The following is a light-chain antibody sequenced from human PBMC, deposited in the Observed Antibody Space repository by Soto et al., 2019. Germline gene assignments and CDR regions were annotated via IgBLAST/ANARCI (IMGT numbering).Light chain of an antibody. CDR3: SSYAGSNNYV. CDR1: SSDVGGYNY. Sequence: QSVLTQPPSASGSPGQSVTISCTGTSSDVGGYNYVSWYQQHPGKAPKLMIYEVSERPSGVPDRFSGSKSGNTASLTVPGLQAEDEADYYCSSYAGSNNYVFGTGTKVTVL. V-gene: IGLV2-8*01. J-gene: IGLJ1*01. CDR2: EVS.